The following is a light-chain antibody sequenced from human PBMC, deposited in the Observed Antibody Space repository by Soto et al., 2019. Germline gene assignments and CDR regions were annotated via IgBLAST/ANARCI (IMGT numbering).Light chain of an antibody. CDR2: EVS. V-gene: IGLV2-14*01. CDR3: CSYTSTLTRV. CDR1: SSDVGDYNY. Sequence: SAMTQPASVSGAPGPSINISCTGTSSDVGDYNYVSWYQQHPGKAPKLIISEVSNRPSGVSNRFSGSKSGNTASLTISGLQAGDEADYYCCSYTSTLTRVFRTGTKVTVL. J-gene: IGLJ1*01.